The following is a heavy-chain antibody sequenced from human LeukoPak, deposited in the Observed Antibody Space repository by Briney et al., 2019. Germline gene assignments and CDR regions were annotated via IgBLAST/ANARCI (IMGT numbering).Heavy chain of an antibody. Sequence: GGSLRVSCAASGFTFSSFAMSWVRQAPGKGLDWVSTISGSGGSTYYADSVKGRFTISRDNSKNTLYLQMNSLRAEDTALYYCASLNTPAAIPRDAFDIWGLGTMVTVSS. D-gene: IGHD2-2*02. CDR3: ASLNTPAAIPRDAFDI. J-gene: IGHJ3*02. CDR2: ISGSGGST. CDR1: GFTFSSFA. V-gene: IGHV3-23*01.